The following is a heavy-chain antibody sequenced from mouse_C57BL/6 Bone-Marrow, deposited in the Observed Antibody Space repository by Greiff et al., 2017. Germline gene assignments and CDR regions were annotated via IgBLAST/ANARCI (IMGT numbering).Heavy chain of an antibody. V-gene: IGHV1-59*01. J-gene: IGHJ1*03. D-gene: IGHD1-1*01. Sequence: VQLQQSGPELVRPGTSVKLSCKASGYTFTSYWMHWVKQRPGQGLEWIGVIDPSDSYTNYNQKFKGKATLTVDTSSSTAYMQLSSLTSEDSAVYYGARPTVGATPYWYFDVWGTGTTVTVSS. CDR2: IDPSDSYT. CDR3: ARPTVGATPYWYFDV. CDR1: GYTFTSYW.